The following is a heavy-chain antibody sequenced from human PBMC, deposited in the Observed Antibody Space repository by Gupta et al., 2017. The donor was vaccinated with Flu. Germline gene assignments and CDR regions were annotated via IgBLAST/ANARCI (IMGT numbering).Heavy chain of an antibody. D-gene: IGHD5-18*01. J-gene: IGHJ4*02. Sequence: QVQLVKSGGELVKPGGSLSVSCAASGFTFRDYYMTWIRQAPGKGLQWVSDMSTSSSYTNYADSVRGRFTISRDNAKNALYLEMNSLGAGDTAIYYCARRLRYSYGFDSWGQGTLVTVSA. CDR3: ARRLRYSYGFDS. CDR1: GFTFRDYY. CDR2: MSTSSSYT. V-gene: IGHV3-11*05.